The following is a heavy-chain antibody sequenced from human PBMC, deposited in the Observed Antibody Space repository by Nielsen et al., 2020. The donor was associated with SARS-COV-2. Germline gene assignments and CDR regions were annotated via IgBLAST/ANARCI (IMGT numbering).Heavy chain of an antibody. J-gene: IGHJ4*02. CDR2: IYDSGNT. CDR1: GGAISSYY. D-gene: IGHD6-19*01. V-gene: IGHV4-59*08. Sequence: SETLSLTCTVSGGAISSYYWTWIRQPPEKGLEWIAYIYDSGNTNYNPSLKSRVTISVDTSRNQFSLRLSSVTAADTAVYFCAGIHSSASIDFWGQGTLVTVSS. CDR3: AGIHSSASIDF.